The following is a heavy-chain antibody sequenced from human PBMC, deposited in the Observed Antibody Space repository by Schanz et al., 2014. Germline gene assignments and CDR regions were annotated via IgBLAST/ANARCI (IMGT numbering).Heavy chain of an antibody. V-gene: IGHV1-46*01. CDR3: ARDRRLQRQSGWDY. D-gene: IGHD3-10*01. Sequence: QVQLVQSGAEVKKPGASVKVYCKASGYTFTTYYLHWVRQAPGQGLEWMGIINPTGGSTTYAEKFLGRVPMTRDTSSTTAYMELNSLRSDDTAVYYCARDRRLQRQSGWDYWGQGSLVTVSS. J-gene: IGHJ4*02. CDR1: GYTFTTYY. CDR2: INPTGGST.